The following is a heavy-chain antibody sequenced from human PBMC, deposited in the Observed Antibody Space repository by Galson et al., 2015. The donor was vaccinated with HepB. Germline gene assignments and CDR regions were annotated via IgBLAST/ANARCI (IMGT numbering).Heavy chain of an antibody. D-gene: IGHD3-16*01. CDR3: AKPWESEYVWGSPPRLKSDY. Sequence: SLRLSCAASGFTFNNYAMSWVRQAPGKGLEWVSTMSGRGISTYYADSVKGRFTISRDNSKNTLYLQMNGLRAEDTAVYFCAKPWESEYVWGSPPRLKSDYWGQGALVTVSS. CDR1: GFTFNNYA. J-gene: IGHJ4*02. CDR2: MSGRGIST. V-gene: IGHV3-23*01.